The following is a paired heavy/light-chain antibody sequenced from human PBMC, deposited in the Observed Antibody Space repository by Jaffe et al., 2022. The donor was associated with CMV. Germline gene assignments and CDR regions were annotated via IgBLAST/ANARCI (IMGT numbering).Heavy chain of an antibody. CDR1: GFTSSNYW. CDR2: VNGDGSST. Sequence: EVQLVESGGGLVQPGGSLRLSCTASGFTSSNYWMHWVRQAPGKGLVWVSHVNGDGSSTTYPDSVKGRFIISRDKAKNTLFLQMNSLRAEDTAVYFCVRGSRGGFDIWGQGTMVTVSS. J-gene: IGHJ3*02. CDR3: VRGSRGGFDI. D-gene: IGHD1-26*01. V-gene: IGHV3-74*01.
Light chain of an antibody. V-gene: IGKV1-5*03. Sequence: DIQMTQSPSTLSASVGDRVTITCRASQSPSSWLAWYQQKPGKAPKFLIYNTSSLESGVPSRFSGSGSGTEFTLTINSLQPDDFATYHCQHYNSYSWTFGQGTKVEIK. J-gene: IGKJ1*01. CDR1: QSPSSW. CDR3: QHYNSYSWT. CDR2: NTS.